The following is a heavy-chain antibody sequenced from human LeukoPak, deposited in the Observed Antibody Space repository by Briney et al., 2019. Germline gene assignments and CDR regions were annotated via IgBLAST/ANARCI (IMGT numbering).Heavy chain of an antibody. Sequence: GGSLRLSCAASGFTFSSYAMSWLRQAPGKGLEWVSAISGRGGSTYYADSVKGRFTISRDNSKNTLYLQMNSLRAEDTAVYYCAQEAKDFWSGYPKYVLDYWGQGTLVTVSS. J-gene: IGHJ4*02. V-gene: IGHV3-23*01. CDR1: GFTFSSYA. CDR2: ISGRGGST. CDR3: AQEAKDFWSGYPKYVLDY. D-gene: IGHD3-3*01.